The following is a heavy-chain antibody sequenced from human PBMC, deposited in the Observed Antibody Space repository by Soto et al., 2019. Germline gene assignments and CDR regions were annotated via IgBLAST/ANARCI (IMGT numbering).Heavy chain of an antibody. CDR2: ISYDGSNK. J-gene: IGHJ6*02. CDR3: AKGSEWELLNYYYYYGMDV. CDR1: GFTFSSYG. V-gene: IGHV3-30*18. D-gene: IGHD1-26*01. Sequence: QVQLVESGGGVVQPGRSLRLSCAASGFTFSSYGMHWVRQAPGKGLEWVAVISYDGSNKYYADSVKGRFTISRDNSKNTLYLQMNSLRAEDTAVYYCAKGSEWELLNYYYYYGMDVWGQGTTVTVSS.